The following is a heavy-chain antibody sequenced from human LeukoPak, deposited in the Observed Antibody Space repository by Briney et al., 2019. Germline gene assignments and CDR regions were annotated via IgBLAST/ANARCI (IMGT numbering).Heavy chain of an antibody. CDR2: ISYDANNK. V-gene: IGHV3-30*18. J-gene: IGHJ4*02. Sequence: GGSLRLSCAASAFTFRTYGMHWVRQAPGKGLEWVAVISYDANNKYYADSVEGRFTISRDNSKNTLYLQMNSLRPEDTAVYYCAKDRHPARTDGYYFDYWGQGTLVTVSS. CDR3: AKDRHPARTDGYYFDY. D-gene: IGHD1-14*01. CDR1: AFTFRTYG.